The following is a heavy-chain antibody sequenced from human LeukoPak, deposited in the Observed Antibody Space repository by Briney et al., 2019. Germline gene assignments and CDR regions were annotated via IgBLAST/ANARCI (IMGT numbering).Heavy chain of an antibody. CDR3: ARHLQQLVPNHDLFFDY. J-gene: IGHJ4*02. D-gene: IGHD6-13*01. CDR2: IYYSGST. CDR1: GGSISSYY. Sequence: SETLSLTCTVSGGSISSYYWSWIRQPPGKGLEWIGYIYYSGSTNYNPSLKSRVTISVDTSKNQFSLKLSSVTVADTAVYYCARHLQQLVPNHDLFFDYWGQGTLVTVSS. V-gene: IGHV4-59*08.